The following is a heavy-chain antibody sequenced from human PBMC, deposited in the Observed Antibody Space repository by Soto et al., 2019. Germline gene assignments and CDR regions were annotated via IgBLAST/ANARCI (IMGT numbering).Heavy chain of an antibody. CDR3: EVPTGY. CDR2: MSPESGNT. CDR1: GYTFTDYD. Sequence: QVQVVQSRAEVKKPGASVKVSCKASGYTFTDYDINWVRQASGQGLEYMGWMSPESGNTGNAPQFQGRVTMTRNTSKSTANRELSSLRSEDRAVYYCEVPTGYGGQGTKVTVSS. D-gene: IGHD3-9*01. V-gene: IGHV1-8*01. J-gene: IGHJ4*02.